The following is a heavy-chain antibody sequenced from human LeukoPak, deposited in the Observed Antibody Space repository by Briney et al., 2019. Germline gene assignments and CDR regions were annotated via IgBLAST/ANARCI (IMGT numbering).Heavy chain of an antibody. Sequence: SETLSLTCTVSGGSISSSDYYWGWIRQPPGKGLEWIGSFYYSGTTYYNPSLKSRVTISVDTSKNQFSLKLSSVTAADTAVYYCALISPLAAAAQGYWGQGTLVIVSA. CDR2: FYYSGTT. CDR1: GGSISSSDYY. V-gene: IGHV4-39*01. CDR3: ALISPLAAAAQGY. D-gene: IGHD6-13*01. J-gene: IGHJ4*02.